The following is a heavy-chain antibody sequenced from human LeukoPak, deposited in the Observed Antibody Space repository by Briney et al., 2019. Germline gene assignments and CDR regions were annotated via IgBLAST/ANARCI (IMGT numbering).Heavy chain of an antibody. CDR1: GFTFSSFG. CDR2: ISYDGSNK. J-gene: IGHJ4*02. V-gene: IGHV3-30*19. Sequence: GGSLRLSCAASGFTFSSFGMHWVRQAPGKGLEWVAVISYDGSNKYYADSVKGRFTISRDNSKNTLYLQMNSLRAEDTAVYYCARGDYGDYFSYWGQGTLVTVSS. CDR3: ARGDYGDYFSY. D-gene: IGHD4-17*01.